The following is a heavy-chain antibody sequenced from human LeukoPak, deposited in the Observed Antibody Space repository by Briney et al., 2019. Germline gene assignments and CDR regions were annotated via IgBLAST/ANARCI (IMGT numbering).Heavy chain of an antibody. V-gene: IGHV3-7*01. J-gene: IGHJ6*03. CDR3: AKGGGYEAQYYYYYLDV. CDR2: IKQDGSEK. D-gene: IGHD5-12*01. CDR1: GFAFSSYW. Sequence: GGSLRLSCAASGFAFSSYWMSWVRQAPGKGLEWVANIKQDGSEKYYVDSVKGRFTISRDNSKNTLYLQMKSLRAEDTAVYYCAKGGGYEAQYYYYYLDVWGKGTTVTISS.